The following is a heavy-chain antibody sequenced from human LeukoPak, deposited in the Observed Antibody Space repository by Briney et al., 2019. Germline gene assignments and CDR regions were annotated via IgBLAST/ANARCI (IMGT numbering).Heavy chain of an antibody. J-gene: IGHJ4*02. CDR1: GFTVISNY. CDR2: IYSGGST. Sequence: GGSLRLSCAASGFTVISNYMSWVRQAPGKGLEWVSLIYSGGSTYYADSVRGRFTISRDNSKNTLCLQMNSLRAEDTAVYYCAKDKYSGSYGPLDYWGQGTLVTVSS. V-gene: IGHV3-53*01. D-gene: IGHD1-26*01. CDR3: AKDKYSGSYGPLDY.